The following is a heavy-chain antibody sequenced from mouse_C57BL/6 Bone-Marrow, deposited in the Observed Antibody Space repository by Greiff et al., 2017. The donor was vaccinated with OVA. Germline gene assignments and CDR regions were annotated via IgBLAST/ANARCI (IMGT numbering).Heavy chain of an antibody. CDR2: IHPCGSDT. CDR1: GYTFTSYC. V-gene: IGHV1-74*01. J-gene: IGHJ2*01. D-gene: IGHD1-1*01. Sequence: QVQLQQPGADLVKPGASVKVSCKASGYTFTSYCMYWVQQSPGKGLEWIGRIHPCGSDTNYHHKFKGKATLTVDKSSSTAYMQLSSLTSEDSAVEYCAINGSSLYYFDYWGQGTTLTVSS. CDR3: AINGSSLYYFDY.